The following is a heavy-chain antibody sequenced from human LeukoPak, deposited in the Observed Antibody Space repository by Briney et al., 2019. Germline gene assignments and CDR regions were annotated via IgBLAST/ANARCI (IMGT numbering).Heavy chain of an antibody. CDR1: GYTFTGYY. J-gene: IGHJ4*02. V-gene: IGHV1-2*06. Sequence: ASVTVSCTASGYTFTGYYMHWVRQAPGQGLEWMGRINPNSGGTNYAQKFQGRVTMTRDTSISTAYMELSRLRSDDTAVYYCATSRDYDFWSGYYDDYWGQGTLVTVSS. CDR2: INPNSGGT. CDR3: ATSRDYDFWSGYYDDY. D-gene: IGHD3-3*01.